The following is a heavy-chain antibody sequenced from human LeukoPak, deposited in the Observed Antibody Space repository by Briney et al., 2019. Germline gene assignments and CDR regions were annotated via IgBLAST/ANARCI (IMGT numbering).Heavy chain of an antibody. CDR2: IYYSGST. D-gene: IGHD2-21*02. V-gene: IGHV4-39*07. J-gene: IGHJ4*02. Sequence: PSETLSLTCTVSGGSISSSSYYWGWIRQPPGKGLEWIGSIYYSGSTYYNPSLKSRVTISVDTSKNQFSLKLSSVTAADTAVYYCARDPGGGDYHFDFDYWGQGTLVTVSS. CDR1: GGSISSSSYY. CDR3: ARDPGGGDYHFDFDY.